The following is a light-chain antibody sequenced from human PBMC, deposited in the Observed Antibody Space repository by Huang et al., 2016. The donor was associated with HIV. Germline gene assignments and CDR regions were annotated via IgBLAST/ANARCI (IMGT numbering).Light chain of an antibody. CDR2: SAS. CDR3: MQGLQTPRT. J-gene: IGKJ2*01. CDR1: QSLLRSDGYDC. Sequence: DIAMTQSPLSLSVTPGEPASISCRSTQSLLRSDGYDCLAWFLQKPGQSPQLLIYSASNRASGVPDRVSGTGSGTNFTLRISRVEAEDVGVYYCMQGLQTPRTFGQGTKLKIK. V-gene: IGKV2-28*01.